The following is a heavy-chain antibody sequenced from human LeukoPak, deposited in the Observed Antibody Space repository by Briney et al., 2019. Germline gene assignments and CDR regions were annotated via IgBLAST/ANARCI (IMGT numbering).Heavy chain of an antibody. J-gene: IGHJ4*02. Sequence: GGSLRLSCAASGFTFDDYAMHWVRQAPGKGLEWVSGISWNSGSIGYADSVKGRFTISRDNAKNSLYRQMNSLRAEDTALYYCAKVGFDWLLVYYFDYWGQGTLVTVSS. CDR3: AKVGFDWLLVYYFDY. CDR2: ISWNSGSI. V-gene: IGHV3-9*01. CDR1: GFTFDDYA. D-gene: IGHD3-9*01.